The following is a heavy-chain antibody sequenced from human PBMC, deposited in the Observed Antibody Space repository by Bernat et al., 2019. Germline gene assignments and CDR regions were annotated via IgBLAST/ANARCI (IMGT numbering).Heavy chain of an antibody. CDR3: ARETGEWELGI. CDR2: ISRTSSNI. CDR1: GFTFSSYS. D-gene: IGHD1-26*01. V-gene: IGHV3-48*01. Sequence: EVQLVESGGALEQPGGSLRLSCAASGFTFSSYSMNWVRQAPGKGLEWVSYISRTSSNIYYADSVKGRFTISRDNAKNSLYLQMNSLRAEDTAVYYCARETGEWELGIWGQGTMVTVSS. J-gene: IGHJ3*02.